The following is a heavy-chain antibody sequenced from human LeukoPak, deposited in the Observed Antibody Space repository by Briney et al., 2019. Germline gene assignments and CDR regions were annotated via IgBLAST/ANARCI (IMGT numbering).Heavy chain of an antibody. CDR2: ISSSSSYI. V-gene: IGHV3-21*01. CDR1: GFTFSSYS. D-gene: IGHD3-3*01. J-gene: IGHJ6*02. Sequence: PGGSLRLSCAASGFTFSSYSMNWVRQAPGKGLEWVSSISSSSSYIYYADPVKGRFTISRDNAKNSLYLQMNSLRAEDTAVYYCARDGPGYYDFWSGYYKGPYYYYGMDVWGQGTTVTVSS. CDR3: ARDGPGYYDFWSGYYKGPYYYYGMDV.